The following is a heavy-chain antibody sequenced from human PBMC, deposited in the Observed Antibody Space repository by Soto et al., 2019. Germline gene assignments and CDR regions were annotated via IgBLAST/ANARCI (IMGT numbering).Heavy chain of an antibody. V-gene: IGHV5-51*01. CDR3: ARYSGSSWHYLDF. CDR1: GYSFASHW. D-gene: IGHD1-26*01. J-gene: IGHJ4*02. CDR2: IYPGDSDT. Sequence: WESLKISFKGSGYSFASHWVAWVRQMPEKGLEWIGTIYPGDSDTKYSSAFRGHVTISADTSVSTAYLQWRSLEATDSAIYYCARYSGSSWHYLDFWGQGTLVTVSS.